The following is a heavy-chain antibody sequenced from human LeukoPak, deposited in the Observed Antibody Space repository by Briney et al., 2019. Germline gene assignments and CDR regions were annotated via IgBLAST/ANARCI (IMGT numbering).Heavy chain of an antibody. CDR1: GYTFTSYG. V-gene: IGHV1-18*01. J-gene: IGHJ5*02. CDR2: ISAYNGNT. D-gene: IGHD6-13*01. CDR3: ARGRDSDSWYFDWFDT. Sequence: ASVNVSCKASGYTFTSYGISWVRQAPGQGLEWMGWISAYNGNTNYAQKFQGRVSMTRDTSISTAYMELSSLRSDDTAVYYCARGRDSDSWYFDWFDTWGQETLVTVSS.